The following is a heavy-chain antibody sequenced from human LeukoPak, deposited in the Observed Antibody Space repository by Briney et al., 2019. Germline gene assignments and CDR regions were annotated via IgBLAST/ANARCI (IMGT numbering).Heavy chain of an antibody. CDR2: IYYSGST. CDR3: ARGGQWLIPDPYYYGMDV. J-gene: IGHJ6*02. D-gene: IGHD6-19*01. CDR1: GGSISSYY. V-gene: IGHV4-59*01. Sequence: SETLSLTCTASGGSISSYYWSWIRQPPGKGLEWMGYIYYSGSTNYNPSLSSRVNIEVDTAKIQFSLKLGSVTAAETAVYYCARGGQWLIPDPYYYGMDVWGQGTTVTVS.